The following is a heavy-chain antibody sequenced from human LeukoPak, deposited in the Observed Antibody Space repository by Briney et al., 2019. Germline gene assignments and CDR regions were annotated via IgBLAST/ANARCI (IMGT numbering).Heavy chain of an antibody. CDR2: ISGSGYIT. Sequence: PGGSLRLSCAASGFTFSTYAMSWVRQAPGKGLEWVSAISGSGYITYYADSVKGRFTISRDNSKNTLYLQMHSLRAEDTAVYYCAKAFWSDVPYYYYYYMDVWGKGTTVTVSS. D-gene: IGHD3-3*01. CDR3: AKAFWSDVPYYYYYYMDV. CDR1: GFTFSTYA. J-gene: IGHJ6*03. V-gene: IGHV3-23*01.